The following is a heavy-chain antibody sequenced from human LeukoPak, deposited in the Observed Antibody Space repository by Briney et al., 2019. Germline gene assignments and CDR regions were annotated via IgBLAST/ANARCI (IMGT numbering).Heavy chain of an antibody. Sequence: PGGSLRLSCAASGFTFSSYAMSWVRQAPGKGLEWVSAISGSGDSTYYADSVKGRFTISRDNSKNTLYLQMNSLRAEDTAVYYCAKDQMATMIYWFDPWGQGTLVTVSS. D-gene: IGHD5-12*01. CDR2: ISGSGDST. J-gene: IGHJ5*02. CDR1: GFTFSSYA. CDR3: AKDQMATMIYWFDP. V-gene: IGHV3-23*01.